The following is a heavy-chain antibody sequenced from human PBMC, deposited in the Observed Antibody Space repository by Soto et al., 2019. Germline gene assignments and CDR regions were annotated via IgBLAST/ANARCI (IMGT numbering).Heavy chain of an antibody. CDR1: GDSVSSNSAA. V-gene: IGHV6-1*01. D-gene: IGHD3-3*01. J-gene: IGHJ4*02. Sequence: SQTLSLTCAISGDSVSSNSAAWNWIRQSPSRGLEWLGRTYYRSKWYNDYAVSVKSRITINPDTSKIQFSLQLNSVTPEYTAVYDCAREYDFWSGYYVDYWGQGTLVTVSS. CDR3: AREYDFWSGYYVDY. CDR2: TYYRSKWYN.